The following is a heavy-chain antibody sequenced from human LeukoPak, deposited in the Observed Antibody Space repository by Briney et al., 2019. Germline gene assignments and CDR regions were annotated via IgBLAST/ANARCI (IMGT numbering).Heavy chain of an antibody. D-gene: IGHD3-10*01. V-gene: IGHV4-39*01. CDR1: GGSISSSSYY. CDR2: IYYSGST. J-gene: IGHJ6*03. CDR3: ARHLYYGSGSYYYYYMDV. Sequence: SETLSLTCTVSGGSISSSSYYWGWIRQSPGKGLEWIGSIYYSGSTYYNPSLKSRVTISVDTSKNQFSLKLSSVTAADTAVYYCARHLYYGSGSYYYYYMDVWGKGTTVTVSS.